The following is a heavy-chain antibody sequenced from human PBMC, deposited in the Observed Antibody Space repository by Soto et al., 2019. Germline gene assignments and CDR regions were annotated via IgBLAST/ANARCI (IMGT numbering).Heavy chain of an antibody. V-gene: IGHV4-30-2*01. D-gene: IGHD3-22*01. Sequence: PSETLSLTCAVSGGSISSGGYSWSWIRHPPGKGLEWIGYIYHSGSTYYNPSLKSRVTISVDRSKNQFSLKLSSVTAADTAVYYCARGNTDSSGYYFGYWGQGTLVTVSS. J-gene: IGHJ4*02. CDR1: GGSISSGGYS. CDR3: ARGNTDSSGYYFGY. CDR2: IYHSGST.